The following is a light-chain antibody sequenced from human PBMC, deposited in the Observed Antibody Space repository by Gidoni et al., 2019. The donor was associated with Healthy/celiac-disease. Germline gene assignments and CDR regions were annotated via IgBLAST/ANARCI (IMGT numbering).Light chain of an antibody. V-gene: IGKV1-39*01. CDR3: QQSYSTPYT. J-gene: IGKJ2*01. CDR2: AAS. CDR1: QSISSY. Sequence: IPMTPSPSSLSASVGDRVTITCRASQSISSYLNWYQQKPGKAPKLLIYAASSLQSGVPSRCSGSGAGTDFTLTISSLQPEDFATYYCQQSYSTPYTFGQGTKLEIK.